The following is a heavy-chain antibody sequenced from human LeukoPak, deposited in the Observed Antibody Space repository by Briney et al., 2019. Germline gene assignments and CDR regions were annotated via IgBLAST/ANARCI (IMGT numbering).Heavy chain of an antibody. J-gene: IGHJ5*02. V-gene: IGHV3-30*03. D-gene: IGHD1-14*01. Sequence: GGSLRLSCAASGFHFSSRWMSWVRQAPGKGLEWVAVISYDGSNKYYADSVKGRFTISRDNSKNTLYLQMNSLRAEDTAVYYCARGGGTNWFDPWGQGTLVTVSS. CDR2: ISYDGSNK. CDR1: GFHFSSRW. CDR3: ARGGGTNWFDP.